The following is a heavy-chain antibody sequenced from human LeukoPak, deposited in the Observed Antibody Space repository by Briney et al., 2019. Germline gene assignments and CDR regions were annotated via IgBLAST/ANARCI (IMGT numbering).Heavy chain of an antibody. Sequence: AETLSLTCTVSNGPINTYQWSWIRQPPGKGLEWIGNIHYSGSANYNPSLKSRVIISVDTSKNQFSLKLSSVTAADTAVYYCARVEEGYGSGRRENYYYYYMDVWGKGTTVTISS. D-gene: IGHD3-10*01. CDR1: NGPINTYQ. CDR2: IHYSGSA. V-gene: IGHV4-59*01. CDR3: ARVEEGYGSGRRENYYYYYMDV. J-gene: IGHJ6*03.